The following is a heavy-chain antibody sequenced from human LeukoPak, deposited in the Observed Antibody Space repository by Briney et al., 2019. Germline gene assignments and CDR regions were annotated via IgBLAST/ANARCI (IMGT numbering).Heavy chain of an antibody. V-gene: IGHV4-34*01. CDR3: ARSVHGDFDY. CDR2: INHSGST. J-gene: IGHJ4*02. CDR1: GGSFSGYY. Sequence: SETLSLTCAVYGGSFSGYYWSWIRQPPGKGLEWIGEINHSGSTNYNPSLKSRVTISVDTSKNQFSLKLSSVTAADTAVYSCARSVHGDFDYWGQGILVNVYS. D-gene: IGHD4-17*01.